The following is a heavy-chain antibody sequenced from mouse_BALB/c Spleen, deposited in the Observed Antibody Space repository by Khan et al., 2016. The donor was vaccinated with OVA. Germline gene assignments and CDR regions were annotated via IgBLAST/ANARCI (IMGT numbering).Heavy chain of an antibody. CDR1: GFNIKDTH. CDR3: APAGTGDYFDY. CDR2: IDPANDNS. Sequence: AQLKQSGAELVKPGASVKLSCTASGFNIKDTHMHWVKQRPEQGLEWIGRIDPANDNSKYDPRFQGKATITADTSSNTAYLHLSSLTSEDTAVYYCAPAGTGDYFDYWGQGTTLTVSS. V-gene: IGHV14-3*02. J-gene: IGHJ2*01. D-gene: IGHD4-1*01.